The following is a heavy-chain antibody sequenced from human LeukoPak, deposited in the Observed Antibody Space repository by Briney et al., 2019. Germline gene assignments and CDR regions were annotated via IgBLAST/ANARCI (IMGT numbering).Heavy chain of an antibody. CDR2: IWYGGSNK. CDR3: AKGDGYNSYFDY. D-gene: IGHD5-24*01. Sequence: GGSLRLSCAASGFTFSSYGMHWVRQAPGKGLEWVAVIWYGGSNKYYADSVKGRFTISRDNSKNTLYLQMNSLRAEDTAVYYCAKGDGYNSYFDYWGQGTLVTVSA. J-gene: IGHJ4*02. CDR1: GFTFSSYG. V-gene: IGHV3-30*02.